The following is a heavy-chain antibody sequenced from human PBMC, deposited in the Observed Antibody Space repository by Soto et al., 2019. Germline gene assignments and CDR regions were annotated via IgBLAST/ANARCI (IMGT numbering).Heavy chain of an antibody. D-gene: IGHD1-7*01. CDR1: GGSFSGYY. CDR2: VNHSGNT. Sequence: SETLSLTCAVYGGSFSGYYWTWIRQPPGKGLEWIGEVNHSGNTNYNPSLKSRVTLSVDTSKNQFSLKVTSLTAADTAVYYCASRDPGTSVDYWGQGTLVTVSS. J-gene: IGHJ4*02. V-gene: IGHV4-34*01. CDR3: ASRDPGTSVDY.